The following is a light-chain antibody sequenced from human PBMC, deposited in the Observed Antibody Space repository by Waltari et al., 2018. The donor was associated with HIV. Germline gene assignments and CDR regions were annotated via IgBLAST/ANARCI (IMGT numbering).Light chain of an antibody. CDR3: QQYAASPLT. CDR1: QSVRSAS. Sequence: EIVLTQSPGTLSLSPGARANLSCSASQSVRSASLAWYQQKPGQAPRLLIYGASSRAPGIPDRFSGSGAVTYFILTIIRLEPEDCAVYYCQQYAASPLTFGGGTKVEIK. V-gene: IGKV3-20*01. J-gene: IGKJ4*01. CDR2: GAS.